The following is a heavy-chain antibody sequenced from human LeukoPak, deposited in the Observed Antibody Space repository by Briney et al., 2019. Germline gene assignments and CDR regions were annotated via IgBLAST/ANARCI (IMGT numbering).Heavy chain of an antibody. J-gene: IGHJ6*02. D-gene: IGHD2-2*02. CDR3: ARDGYCSSTSCYTSYYYYGMDV. CDR2: ISYDGSNK. Sequence: SGGSLRPSCAASGFTFSSYAMHWVRQAPGKGLEWVAVISYDGSNKYYADSVEGRFTISRDNSKSTLYLQMNSLRAEDTAVYYCARDGYCSSTSCYTSYYYYGMDVWGQGTTVTVSS. V-gene: IGHV3-30-3*01. CDR1: GFTFSSYA.